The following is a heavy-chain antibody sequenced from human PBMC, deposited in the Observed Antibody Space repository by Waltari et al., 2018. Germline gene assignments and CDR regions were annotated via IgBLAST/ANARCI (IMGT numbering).Heavy chain of an antibody. CDR3: AKTAGAMDFDY. V-gene: IGHV3-23*03. J-gene: IGHJ4*02. CDR2: IYSGGST. CDR1: GFTFSSYA. D-gene: IGHD6-19*01. Sequence: EVQLLESGGGLVQPGGSLRLSCAASGFTFSSYAMSWVRQAPGKGVEWVSVIYSGGSTYYADSVKGRFTISRDNSKNTLYLQMNSLRAEDTAVYYCAKTAGAMDFDYWGQGTLVTVSS.